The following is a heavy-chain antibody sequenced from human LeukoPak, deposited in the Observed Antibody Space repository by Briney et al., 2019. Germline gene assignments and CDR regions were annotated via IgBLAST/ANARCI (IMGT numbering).Heavy chain of an antibody. Sequence: GASVKVSCKASGYTFTSYYMHWVRQAPGQGLEWMGIINPSGGSTSYAQKLQGRVTMTTDTSTSTAYMELRSLRSDDTAVYYCARVWFGLYGMDVWGQGTTVTVSS. CDR3: ARVWFGLYGMDV. J-gene: IGHJ6*02. CDR1: GYTFTSYY. V-gene: IGHV1-46*01. CDR2: INPSGGST. D-gene: IGHD3-10*01.